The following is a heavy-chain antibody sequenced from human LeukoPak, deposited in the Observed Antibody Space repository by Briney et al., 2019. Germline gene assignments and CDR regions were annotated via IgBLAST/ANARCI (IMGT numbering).Heavy chain of an antibody. CDR2: ISPTGSTT. D-gene: IGHD6-6*01. CDR3: ARGPNSNWSGLDF. Sequence: GGSLRLSCTASGFSFSGHWMHWARQLPGKGLVWVSRISPTGSTTSFADSVKGRFTVSRDNAKNTLYLQVSNLRAEDTAVYYCARGPNSNWSGLDFWGQGALLTVSS. CDR1: GFSFSGHW. J-gene: IGHJ4*02. V-gene: IGHV3-74*01.